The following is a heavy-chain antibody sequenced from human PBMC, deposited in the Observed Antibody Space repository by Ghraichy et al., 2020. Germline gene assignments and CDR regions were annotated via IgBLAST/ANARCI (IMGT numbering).Heavy chain of an antibody. D-gene: IGHD2-15*01. Sequence: LTCAASGFTFSYYSMHWVRQAPGKGPECVSYISSSTTTYYADSVEGRFTISRDNAKSSLYLQMNSLRDEDTAFYYCARGSDFYDATPPGPDYWGQGTLVTVSS. J-gene: IGHJ4*02. V-gene: IGHV3-48*02. CDR3: ARGSDFYDATPPGPDY. CDR1: GFTFSYYS. CDR2: ISSSTTT.